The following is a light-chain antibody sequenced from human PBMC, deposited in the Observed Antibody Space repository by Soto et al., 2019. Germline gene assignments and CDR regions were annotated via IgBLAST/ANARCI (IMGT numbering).Light chain of an antibody. CDR1: SSDIGAYKY. Sequence: QSALTQPASVSGSPGQSITISCTGTSSDIGAYKYVSWYQQHPGRAPKLMIYEVIHRPSGVSSRFSGSKSGKTASLSISGLQSYDEADYYCSAYTSSRTLVFGGGTKLTVL. CDR2: EVI. V-gene: IGLV2-14*01. J-gene: IGLJ2*01. CDR3: SAYTSSRTLV.